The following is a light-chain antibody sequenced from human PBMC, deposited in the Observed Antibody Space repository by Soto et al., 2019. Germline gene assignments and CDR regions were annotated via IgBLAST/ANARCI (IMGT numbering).Light chain of an antibody. CDR3: KQYGTAPQT. V-gene: IGKV3-20*01. J-gene: IGKJ5*01. CDR2: DVS. Sequence: IVLTQSPGTLSLSPGERASLSCRASQSVSGTYLAWYQQRPGQAPRLLIYDVSSRATGIPDRFSGSGSGSDFTLTINRLEPEDFAVYYCKQYGTAPQTFGSGTRLEIK. CDR1: QSVSGTY.